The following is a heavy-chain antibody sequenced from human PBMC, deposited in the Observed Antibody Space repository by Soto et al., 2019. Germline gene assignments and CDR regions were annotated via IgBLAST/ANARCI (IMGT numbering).Heavy chain of an antibody. Sequence: GGSLRLSCAASGFTFSSYGMHWVRQAPGKGLEWVAVIWYDGSNKYYADSVKGRFTISRDNSKNTLYLQMNSLRAEDTAVYYCARDEHYYDSSGYWYYWGQGTLVTVSS. J-gene: IGHJ4*02. CDR2: IWYDGSNK. D-gene: IGHD3-22*01. CDR1: GFTFSSYG. CDR3: ARDEHYYDSSGYWYY. V-gene: IGHV3-33*01.